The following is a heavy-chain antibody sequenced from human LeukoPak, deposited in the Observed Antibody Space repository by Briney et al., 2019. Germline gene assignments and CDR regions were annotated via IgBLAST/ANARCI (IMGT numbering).Heavy chain of an antibody. Sequence: PGRSLRLSCAASGFTFSSYGMHWVRQAPGKGLEWVAVISYDGSNKYYADSVKGRFTISRDNSKNTLYLQLNSLRAEDTAVCYCAKDGRGTTDYWGQGTLVTVSS. CDR2: ISYDGSNK. CDR1: GFTFSSYG. D-gene: IGHD1-26*01. V-gene: IGHV3-30*18. J-gene: IGHJ4*02. CDR3: AKDGRGTTDY.